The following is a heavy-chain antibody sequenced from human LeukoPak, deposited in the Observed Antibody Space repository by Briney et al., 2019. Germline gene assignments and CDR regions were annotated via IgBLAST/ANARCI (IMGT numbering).Heavy chain of an antibody. CDR1: GGPISSFY. V-gene: IGHV4-4*07. Sequence: SETLSLTCDVSGGPISSFYWTWIRQPVGKGLEWIGRIYSSGSSNYNPSLKSRVTKSVDMSKNQFSLKLSSVTAADTAVYYCARALLVTTSGYFYYYMDVWGKGTTVSVSS. CDR3: ARALLVTTSGYFYYYMDV. J-gene: IGHJ6*03. CDR2: IYSSGSS. D-gene: IGHD2-8*02.